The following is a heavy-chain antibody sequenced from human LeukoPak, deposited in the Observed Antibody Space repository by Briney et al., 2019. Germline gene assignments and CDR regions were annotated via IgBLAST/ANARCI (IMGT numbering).Heavy chain of an antibody. D-gene: IGHD3-10*01. V-gene: IGHV4-39*07. CDR2: IFYTGST. J-gene: IGHJ3*01. Sequence: SETLSLTCTVSGGPISTSRYYWGWIRQPPGKGLEWIGSIFYTGSTYYNPSLISRVSISVDTSNNQFSLRVSSVTAADTAVYYCARDLWGVDLWGQGTMVTVSS. CDR3: ARDLWGVDL. CDR1: GGPISTSRYY.